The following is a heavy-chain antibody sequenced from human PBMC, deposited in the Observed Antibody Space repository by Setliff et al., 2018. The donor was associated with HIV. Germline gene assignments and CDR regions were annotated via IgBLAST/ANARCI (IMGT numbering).Heavy chain of an antibody. Sequence: PSETLSLTCTVSGGSITRTPYYWGWIRQPPGKGLEWIGSIYHTGITYDNPSLKSRVTISVDTSKNQISLRLSSVTAADTAVYYCARGRDDYNYDPFDIWGQGTMVTVSS. CDR2: IYHTGIT. CDR1: GGSITRTPYY. CDR3: ARGRDDYNYDPFDI. D-gene: IGHD4-4*01. V-gene: IGHV4-39*01. J-gene: IGHJ3*02.